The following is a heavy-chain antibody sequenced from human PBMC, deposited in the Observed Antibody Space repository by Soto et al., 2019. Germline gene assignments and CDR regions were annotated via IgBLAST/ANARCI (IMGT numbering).Heavy chain of an antibody. D-gene: IGHD6-6*01. CDR3: ARHLPIAALYYYYYMDV. CDR2: IYYSGST. J-gene: IGHJ6*03. V-gene: IGHV4-39*01. Sequence: SETLSLTCTVSGGSISSSSYYWGWIRQPPGKGLEWIGSIYYSGSTYYNPSLKSRVTISVDTSKNQFSLKLSSVTAADTAVYYCARHLPIAALYYYYYMDVWGKGTTVTVSS. CDR1: GGSISSSSYY.